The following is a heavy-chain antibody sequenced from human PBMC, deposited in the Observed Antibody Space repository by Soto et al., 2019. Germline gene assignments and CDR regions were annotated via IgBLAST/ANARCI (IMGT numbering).Heavy chain of an antibody. CDR2: INAGNGNT. D-gene: IGHD2-15*01. CDR3: AGGACSGGSCYSFHFDY. CDR1: GYTFTSYA. J-gene: IGHJ4*02. Sequence: QVQLVQSGAEVKKPGASVKVSCKASGYTFTSYAMHWVRQAPGQRLEWMGWINAGNGNTQYSQKFQGRVTITRDTSASTAYMELSSLRSEDTAVYYCAGGACSGGSCYSFHFDYWGQGTLVTVSS. V-gene: IGHV1-3*01.